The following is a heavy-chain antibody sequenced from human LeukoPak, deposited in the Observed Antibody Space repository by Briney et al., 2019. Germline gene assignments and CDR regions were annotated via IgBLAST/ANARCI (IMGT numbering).Heavy chain of an antibody. CDR3: ASLGYSGYYYGMDV. V-gene: IGHV3-21*01. CDR1: GFTFSSYS. Sequence: GGSLRLSCAASGFTFSSYSMNWVRQAPGKGLEWVSSISSSSSYIYYADSVKGRFTISRDNAKNSLYLQMNSLRAEDTAVYYCASLGYSGYYYGMDVWGRGTTVTVSS. CDR2: ISSSSSYI. D-gene: IGHD2-15*01. J-gene: IGHJ6*02.